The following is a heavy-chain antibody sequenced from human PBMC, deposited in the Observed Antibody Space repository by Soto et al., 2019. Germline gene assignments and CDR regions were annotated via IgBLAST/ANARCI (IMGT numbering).Heavy chain of an antibody. CDR1: GGSFSGYY. CDR2: INHSGST. CDR3: ARMSILGFRELPLMFDP. Sequence: QVQLQQWGAGLLKPSETLSLPCAVYGGSFSGYYWSWIRQPPGKGLEWIGEINHSGSTNYNPSLKSRVTITVDTSKNQFSLKLSSVTAADTAVYCCARMSILGFRELPLMFDPGAQGTLVTVSS. V-gene: IGHV4-34*01. D-gene: IGHD3-10*01. J-gene: IGHJ5*02.